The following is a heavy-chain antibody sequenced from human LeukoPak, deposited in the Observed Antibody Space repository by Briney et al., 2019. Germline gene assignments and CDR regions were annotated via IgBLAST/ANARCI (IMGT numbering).Heavy chain of an antibody. Sequence: GGSLRLSCAASGLTFSSYSMNWVRQAPGKGLEWVSSISSSSSYIYYADSVKGRFTISRDNAKNSLYLQMNSLRAEDTAVYYCARDRYSSGWYGRNNWFDPWGQGTLVTVSS. CDR3: ARDRYSSGWYGRNNWFDP. CDR1: GLTFSSYS. V-gene: IGHV3-21*01. J-gene: IGHJ5*02. CDR2: ISSSSSYI. D-gene: IGHD6-19*01.